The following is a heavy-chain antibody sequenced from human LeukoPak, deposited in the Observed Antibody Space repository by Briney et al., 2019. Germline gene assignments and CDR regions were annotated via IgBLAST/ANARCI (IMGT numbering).Heavy chain of an antibody. CDR3: ARSPMVRGSRGYYFDY. CDR2: INPIFGTA. V-gene: IGHV1-69*05. CDR1: VGTFSSYA. Sequence: ASVTVSCKASVGTFSSYAISWVRQAPGQGLEWMGGINPIFGTANYAQKFQGRVTITTDESTSTAYMELSSLRSEDTAVYYCARSPMVRGSRGYYFDYWGQGTLVTVSS. J-gene: IGHJ4*02. D-gene: IGHD3-10*01.